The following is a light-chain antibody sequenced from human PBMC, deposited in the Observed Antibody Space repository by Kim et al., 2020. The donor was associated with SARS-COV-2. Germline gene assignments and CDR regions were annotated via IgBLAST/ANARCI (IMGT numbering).Light chain of an antibody. Sequence: QPVLTQSPSASASLGASVKLTCTLSSGHNYYAIAWHQQQPEKGPRFLMSLNNDGSHSKGDGIPDRFSVSTSGAERYLIISSLHSEDEADYYCQTWGPGIRVFGGGTQLTVL. CDR3: QTWGPGIRV. CDR2: LNNDGSH. CDR1: SGHNYYA. V-gene: IGLV4-69*01. J-gene: IGLJ3*02.